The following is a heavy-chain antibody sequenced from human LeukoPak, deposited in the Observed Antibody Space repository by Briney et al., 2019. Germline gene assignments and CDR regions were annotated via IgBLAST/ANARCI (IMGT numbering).Heavy chain of an antibody. CDR2: ISWNSGSI. CDR1: GFTFDDYA. CDR3: AKSPYDSSGYLDY. J-gene: IGHJ4*02. V-gene: IGHV3-9*03. Sequence: GGSLRLSCAASGFTFDDYAMHWVRQAPGKGLESVSGISWNSGSIGYADSVKGRFTISRDNAKNSLYLQMNSLRAEDMALYYCAKSPYDSSGYLDYWGQGTLVTVSS. D-gene: IGHD3-22*01.